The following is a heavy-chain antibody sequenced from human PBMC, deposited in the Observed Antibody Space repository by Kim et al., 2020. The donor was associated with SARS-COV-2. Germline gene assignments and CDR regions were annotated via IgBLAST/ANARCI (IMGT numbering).Heavy chain of an antibody. CDR3: ARVCIAAAGDFDY. J-gene: IGHJ4*02. V-gene: IGHV4-31*03. D-gene: IGHD6-13*01. Sequence: SETLSLTCTVSGGSISSGGYYWSWIRQHPGKGLEWIGYIYYSGSTYYNPSLKSRVTISVDTSKNQFSLKLSSVTAADTAVYYCARVCIAAAGDFDYWGQGTLVTVSS. CDR1: GGSISSGGYY. CDR2: IYYSGST.